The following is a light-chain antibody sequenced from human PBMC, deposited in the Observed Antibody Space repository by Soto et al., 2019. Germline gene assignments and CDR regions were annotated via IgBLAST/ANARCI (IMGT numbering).Light chain of an antibody. CDR1: QSINTW. J-gene: IGKJ1*01. CDR3: QQCHSLWT. V-gene: IGKV1-5*01. CDR2: DAS. Sequence: DIQMTQSPSTLSASVGDRVTITCRASQSINTWLAWYQQKPGKAPKLLIYDASTLESGVPSRFSGSGSGTEFTLTISSLQPDDFATYYCQQCHSLWTFAQGTKVEIK.